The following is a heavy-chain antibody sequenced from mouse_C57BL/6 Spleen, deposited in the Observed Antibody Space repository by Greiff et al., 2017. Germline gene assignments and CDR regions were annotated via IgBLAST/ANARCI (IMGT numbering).Heavy chain of an antibody. D-gene: IGHD1-1*01. V-gene: IGHV1-58*01. Sequence: EVKLMESGAELVRPGSSVKMSCKTSGYTFTSYGINWVKQRPGQGLEWIGYIYIGNGYTEYNEKFKGKATLTSDTSSSTAYMQLSSLTSEDSAIYFCARYDYGSSPYFDVWGTGTTVTVSS. CDR1: GYTFTSYG. CDR3: ARYDYGSSPYFDV. CDR2: IYIGNGYT. J-gene: IGHJ1*03.